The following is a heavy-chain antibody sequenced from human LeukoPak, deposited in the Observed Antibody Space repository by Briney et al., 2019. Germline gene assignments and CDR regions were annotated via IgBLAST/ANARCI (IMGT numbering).Heavy chain of an antibody. V-gene: IGHV3-53*01. D-gene: IGHD3-16*01. CDR1: VFTVCGTH. J-gene: IGHJ4*02. CDR2: MYHGGTT. CDR3: AKDEATSGGGLAS. Sequence: GGTLRLSSAASVFTVCGTHMSSVRDTPGKGLGCAYSMYHGGTTYYEESVAGRITVYRDNSNETQYLHMNSQGVEDTAVYYCAKDEATSGGGLASWGQGTLVSVSS.